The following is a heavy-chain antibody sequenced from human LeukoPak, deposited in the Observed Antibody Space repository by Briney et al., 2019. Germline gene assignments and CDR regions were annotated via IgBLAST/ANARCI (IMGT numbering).Heavy chain of an antibody. CDR2: IKQDGSEK. D-gene: IGHD3-10*01. CDR1: GFTFSSYW. V-gene: IGHV3-7*01. J-gene: IGHJ4*02. Sequence: PGGSLRLSCAASGFTFSSYWMSCVRQAPGKGLEWVANIKQDGSEKYYVDSVKGRFTISRDNAKNSLYLQMNSLRAEDTAVYYCARDRGGYYFDYWGQGTLVTVSS. CDR3: ARDRGGYYFDY.